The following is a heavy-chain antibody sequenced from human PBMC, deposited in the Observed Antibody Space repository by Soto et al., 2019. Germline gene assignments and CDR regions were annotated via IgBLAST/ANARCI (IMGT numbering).Heavy chain of an antibody. D-gene: IGHD3-10*01. Sequence: QVQLQESGPGLVKPSQTLSLTCTVSGGSISSGDYYWSWIRQPPGKGLEWIGYIYYSGSTYYNPSLKSRVTISVDPSKNQFSLKLSSVTAADTAVYYCARDRRFGDGGFDPWGQGTLVTVSS. J-gene: IGHJ5*02. CDR1: GGSISSGDYY. V-gene: IGHV4-30-4*01. CDR2: IYYSGST. CDR3: ARDRRFGDGGFDP.